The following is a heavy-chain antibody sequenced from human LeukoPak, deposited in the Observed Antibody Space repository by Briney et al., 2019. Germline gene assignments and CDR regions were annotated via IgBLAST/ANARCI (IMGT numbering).Heavy chain of an antibody. J-gene: IGHJ4*02. V-gene: IGHV3-23*01. Sequence: GGSLRLSCAASGFTFDTYALSWVRRAPGKGLEWVSAISGSGVNTYYADSVKGRFTISRDNSKNTLYLQMNSLRAEDTAVYYCSTRRGATWHFDYWGQGALVTVSS. CDR3: STRRGATWHFDY. CDR1: GFTFDTYA. D-gene: IGHD5-12*01. CDR2: ISGSGVNT.